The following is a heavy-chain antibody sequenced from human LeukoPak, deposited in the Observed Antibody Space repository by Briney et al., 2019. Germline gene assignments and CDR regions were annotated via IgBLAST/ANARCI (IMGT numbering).Heavy chain of an antibody. CDR3: AKDRYSSTAGYCDC. D-gene: IGHD4-11*01. J-gene: IGHJ4*02. V-gene: IGHV3-30*02. CDR1: GFTFSSYG. CDR2: VRHGGNNK. Sequence: GGSLRLSCAPAGFTFSSYGMDWVRQAPGKGLGWVAFVRHGGNNKYYADSVRGRFTTERANSKNTLYLQMDSLRAADTAVYYCAKDRYSSTAGYCDCWGRGTLVTVSS.